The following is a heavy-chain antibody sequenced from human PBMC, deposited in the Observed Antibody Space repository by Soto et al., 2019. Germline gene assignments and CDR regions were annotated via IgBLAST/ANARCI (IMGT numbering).Heavy chain of an antibody. D-gene: IGHD1-1*01. CDR3: ERLNGGS. CDR1: GGSISGYY. CDR2: IFYSGST. Sequence: SETLSLTCTVSGGSISGYYWSWIRQPPGKGLDWIGYIFYSGSTNYNPSLKSRVTISVDTSKNQFSLKLTSVTAADTAVYYCERLNGGSWSQGTLVTVS. V-gene: IGHV4-59*08. J-gene: IGHJ4*02.